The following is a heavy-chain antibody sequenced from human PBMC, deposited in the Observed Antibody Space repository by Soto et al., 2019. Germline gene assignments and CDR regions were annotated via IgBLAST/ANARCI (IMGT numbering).Heavy chain of an antibody. CDR1: YA. D-gene: IGHD3-3*01. CDR2: ISYDGSNK. Sequence: YAMDGVRQAPGKGLEWVAVISYDGSNKYYADSVKGRFTISRDNSKNTLYLQMNSLRAEDTAVYYCARGEITIFDVVDYSGQGTLVSLS. CDR3: ARGEITIFDVVDY. V-gene: IGHV3-30-3*01. J-gene: IGHJ4*02.